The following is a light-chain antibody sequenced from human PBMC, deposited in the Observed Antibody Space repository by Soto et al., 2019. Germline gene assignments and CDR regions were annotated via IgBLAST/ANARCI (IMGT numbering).Light chain of an antibody. Sequence: DIVLTQSPLSLPVTPGEPASISCRSSQSRMNSNGTIYLDWYLQTPGQSPQLLLYVGSIRASGVPDRFSGSGSGTYFTLKITRVEADDVGVYYCMQAIQAPRTFGRGTKVEIK. CDR3: MQAIQAPRT. CDR1: QSRMNSNGTIY. J-gene: IGKJ1*01. CDR2: VGS. V-gene: IGKV2-28*01.